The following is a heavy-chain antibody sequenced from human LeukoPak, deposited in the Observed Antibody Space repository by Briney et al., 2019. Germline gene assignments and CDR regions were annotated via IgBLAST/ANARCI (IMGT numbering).Heavy chain of an antibody. CDR3: AKAPVWNYYYGLDV. CDR1: GLTASHNVNNA. Sequence: GGSLRLTCAASGLTASHNVNNAMSWVRHAPGKGLEWVSGITTSGSTYYADSVKGRFTISRENSNNTLYLHMDSLRAEDTAVYYCAKAPVWNYYYGLDVWGQGTTVTVSS. CDR2: ITTSGST. J-gene: IGHJ6*02. D-gene: IGHD2-21*01. V-gene: IGHV3-23*01.